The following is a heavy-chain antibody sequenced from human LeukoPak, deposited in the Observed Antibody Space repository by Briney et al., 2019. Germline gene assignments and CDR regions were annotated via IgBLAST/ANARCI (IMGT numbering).Heavy chain of an antibody. Sequence: GGSLRLSCAASGFTFSSYSMNWVRQAPGKGLEWVSSISSSSSYIYYADSVKGRFTISRDNAKNSLYLQMNSLRAEDTAVYYCARGHYDILTGYYSYLFDYWGQGTLVTVSS. V-gene: IGHV3-21*01. CDR2: ISSSSSYI. J-gene: IGHJ4*02. CDR1: GFTFSSYS. CDR3: ARGHYDILTGYYSYLFDY. D-gene: IGHD3-9*01.